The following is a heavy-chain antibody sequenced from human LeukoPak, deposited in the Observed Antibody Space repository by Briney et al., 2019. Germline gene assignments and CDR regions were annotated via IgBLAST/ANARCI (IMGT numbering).Heavy chain of an antibody. CDR3: ARAPVGLKADAFDV. D-gene: IGHD1-26*01. Sequence: GGSLRLSCAASGFTFSTHAMSWVRQVPGKGLEWVSLISGSGVSTYYADSVKGRFTISRDNSKNTLYLQMNSLRDEDTAVYYCARAPVGLKADAFDVWGQGTMVTVSS. V-gene: IGHV3-23*01. J-gene: IGHJ3*01. CDR1: GFTFSTHA. CDR2: ISGSGVST.